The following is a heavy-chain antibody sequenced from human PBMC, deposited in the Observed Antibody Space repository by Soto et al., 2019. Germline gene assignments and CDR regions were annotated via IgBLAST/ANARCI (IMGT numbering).Heavy chain of an antibody. CDR1: GLTVSGKKY. D-gene: IGHD1-1*01. J-gene: IGHJ3*01. CDR3: ATWHEREHAYDV. CDR2: LYDVDGS. V-gene: IGHV3-53*01. Sequence: DVQLVESGGGLMQPGESLRLSCAASGLTVSGKKYVAWVRQAPGKGLEWVSALYDVDGSFYSDSVKGRFTTSSDSSKTTVYLQMNELRPADTAVYYCATWHEREHAYDVWCQGTTVTVSS.